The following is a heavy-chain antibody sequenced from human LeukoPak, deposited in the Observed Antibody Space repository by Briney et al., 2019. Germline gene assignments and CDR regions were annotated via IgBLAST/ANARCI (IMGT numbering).Heavy chain of an antibody. Sequence: SETLSLTCTVSGGSISSYYWSWIRQPPGKGLEWIGYIYYSGSTNYNPSLKSRVTISVDTSKNQFSLKLSSVTAADTAVYYCARDMGTSLLRFDPWGQGTLVTVSS. V-gene: IGHV4-59*12. CDR1: GGSISSYY. J-gene: IGHJ5*02. CDR2: IYYSGST. CDR3: ARDMGTSLLRFDP. D-gene: IGHD7-27*01.